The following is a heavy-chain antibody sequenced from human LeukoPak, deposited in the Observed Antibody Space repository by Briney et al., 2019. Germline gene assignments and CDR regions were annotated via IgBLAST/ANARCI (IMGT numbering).Heavy chain of an antibody. V-gene: IGHV1-18*01. CDR1: AYTFTNYG. CDR3: ARAVISYGAYDYTYLDY. CDR2: ISAKTGNT. D-gene: IGHD5-12*01. Sequence: ASVKVSCKASAYTFTNYGFSWVRQAPGQGLEWMGWISAKTGNTYYTQKFQGRVTMTTDTSTSTAFMELRSLRSDDTAVYYCARAVISYGAYDYTYLDYWGQGSLVTVSA. J-gene: IGHJ4*02.